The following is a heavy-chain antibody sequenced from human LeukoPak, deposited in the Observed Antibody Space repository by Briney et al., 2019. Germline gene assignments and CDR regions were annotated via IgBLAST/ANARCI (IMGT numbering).Heavy chain of an antibody. Sequence: SETLSLTCTVSGGSISSYYWSWIRQPPGMGLEWIGNIYYSGSTNYNPSLKSRVTISVDTSKNQFSLKLTSVTAADTAVYYCARDYYDSGSSALWGQGTLVTVSS. CDR3: ARDYYDSGSSAL. D-gene: IGHD3-10*01. V-gene: IGHV4-59*01. CDR1: GGSISSYY. CDR2: IYYSGST. J-gene: IGHJ4*02.